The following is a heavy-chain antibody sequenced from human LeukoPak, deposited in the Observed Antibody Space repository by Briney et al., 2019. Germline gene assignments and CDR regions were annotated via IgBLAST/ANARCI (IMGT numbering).Heavy chain of an antibody. J-gene: IGHJ4*02. Sequence: ASVTVSCKASGGTFSSYAISWVRQAPGQGLEWMGWISAYNGNTNYAQKLQGRVTMTTDTSTSTAYMELRSLRSDDTAVYYCARGGERYCSSTSCYMIDYWGQGTLVTVSS. V-gene: IGHV1-18*01. D-gene: IGHD2-2*02. CDR3: ARGGERYCSSTSCYMIDY. CDR1: GGTFSSYA. CDR2: ISAYNGNT.